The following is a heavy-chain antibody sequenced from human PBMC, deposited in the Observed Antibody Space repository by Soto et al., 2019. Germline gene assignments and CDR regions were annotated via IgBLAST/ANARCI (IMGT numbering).Heavy chain of an antibody. J-gene: IGHJ5*02. CDR2: IYFTGST. CDR3: TRGPPRVQWFDP. Sequence: SETLSATGTVSGGACISGTYSWSWILQPPGKGLEWIGHIYFTGSTNYNPSLKSRVTMSLDTSRNQFSLKLSSVTAADTAVYYCTRGPPRVQWFDPWGLGTLVTVSS. CDR1: GGACISGTYS. V-gene: IGHV4-61*01.